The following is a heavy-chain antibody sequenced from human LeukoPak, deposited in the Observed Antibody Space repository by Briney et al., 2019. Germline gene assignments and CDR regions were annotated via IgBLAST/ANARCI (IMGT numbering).Heavy chain of an antibody. Sequence: XGXXGXGEINHSGSSNYHPSLKRRVTKSVDTSKNQFSLKLSSVTAADTAVYYCARIITTYYYYGMDVWGQGTTVTVSS. CDR3: ARIITTYYYYGMDV. V-gene: IGHV4-34*01. CDR2: INHSGSS. J-gene: IGHJ6*02. D-gene: IGHD3-22*01.